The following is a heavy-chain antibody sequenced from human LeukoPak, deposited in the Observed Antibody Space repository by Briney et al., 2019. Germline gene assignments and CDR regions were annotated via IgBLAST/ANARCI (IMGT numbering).Heavy chain of an antibody. Sequence: GGSLRLSCAASGFTFSSYAMSWVRQAPGKGLEWVSAISGSGGSTYYADSVKGRFTISRDNSKNTLFLQMNSLRAEDTAVYYCASSSGWYNSFDYWGLGTLVTVSS. CDR2: ISGSGGST. V-gene: IGHV3-23*01. J-gene: IGHJ4*02. CDR3: ASSSGWYNSFDY. D-gene: IGHD6-19*01. CDR1: GFTFSSYA.